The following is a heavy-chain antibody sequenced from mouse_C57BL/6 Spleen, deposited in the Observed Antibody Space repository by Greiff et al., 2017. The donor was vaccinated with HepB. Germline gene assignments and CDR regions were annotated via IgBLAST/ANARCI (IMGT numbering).Heavy chain of an antibody. J-gene: IGHJ4*01. D-gene: IGHD1-1*01. CDR2: ISSGGSYT. V-gene: IGHV5-6*01. CDR1: GFTFSSYG. CDR3: ARHFYGSSYDYAMDY. Sequence: EVMLVESGGDLVKPGGSLKLSCAASGFTFSSYGMSWVRQTPDKRLEWVATISSGGSYTYYPDSVKGRFTISRDNAKNTLYLQMSSLKSEDTAMYYCARHFYGSSYDYAMDYWGQRTSVTVSS.